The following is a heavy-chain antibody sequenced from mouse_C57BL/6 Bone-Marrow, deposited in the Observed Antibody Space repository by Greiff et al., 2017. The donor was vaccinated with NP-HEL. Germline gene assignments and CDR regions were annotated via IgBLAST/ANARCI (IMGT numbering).Heavy chain of an antibody. V-gene: IGHV1-39*01. CDR3: AIYYVSSGGYGY. CDR2: INPNYGST. D-gene: IGHD1-1*01. J-gene: IGHJ3*01. CDR1: GYSFTDYN. Sequence: EVQLQQSGPELVKPGASVKISCKASGYSFTDYNMNWVKQSPGKSLEWIGVINPNYGSTSYNQKFKGKATLTVDQSSSTAYMQLNNLTSEDSAVYYCAIYYVSSGGYGYWGQGTLVTVAA.